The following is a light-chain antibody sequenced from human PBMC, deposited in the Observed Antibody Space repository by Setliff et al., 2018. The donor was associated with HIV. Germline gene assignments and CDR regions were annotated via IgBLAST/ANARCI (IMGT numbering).Light chain of an antibody. Sequence: QAVVTQEPSLTVSPGETVTLTCGSNTGAVTSGHYPSWLQQKPGQAPKTLISATNKKHSWTPARFSGSLFGGKAALTLSGAQPEDEADYYCLVAYSNSVAFGGGTKVTVL. CDR2: ATN. CDR1: TGAVTSGHY. J-gene: IGLJ2*01. V-gene: IGLV7-46*01. CDR3: LVAYSNSVA.